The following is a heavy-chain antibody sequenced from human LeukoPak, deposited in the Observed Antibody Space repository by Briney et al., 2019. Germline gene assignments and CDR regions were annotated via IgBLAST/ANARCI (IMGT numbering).Heavy chain of an antibody. Sequence: ASVKVSCKASGYTFTRYYMHWVRQAPAQGLEWMGIINLSGGSTRYAQKFQGRVTMTRDTSTSAVYMELNSMRSEDTAVYYCVRDYDSSGYFDYWGQGTLVTVSS. J-gene: IGHJ4*02. D-gene: IGHD3-22*01. CDR3: VRDYDSSGYFDY. CDR1: GYTFTRYY. V-gene: IGHV1-46*01. CDR2: INLSGGST.